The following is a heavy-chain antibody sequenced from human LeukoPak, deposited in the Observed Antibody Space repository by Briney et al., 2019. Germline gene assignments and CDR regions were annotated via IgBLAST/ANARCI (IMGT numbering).Heavy chain of an antibody. J-gene: IGHJ4*02. CDR3: AKDQGGYYSGVSY. CDR2: IWYDGSNK. CDR1: GFTFSSYG. D-gene: IGHD3-3*01. V-gene: IGHV3-33*06. Sequence: PGASLRLSCAASGFTFSSYGMHWVRQAPGKGLEWVAVIWYDGSNKYYADSVKGRFTISRDNSKNTLYLQMNSLRAEDTAVYYCAKDQGGYYSGVSYWGQGTLVTVSS.